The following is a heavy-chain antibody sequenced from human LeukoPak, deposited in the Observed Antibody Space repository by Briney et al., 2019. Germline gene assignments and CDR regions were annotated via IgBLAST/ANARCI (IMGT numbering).Heavy chain of an antibody. CDR3: ARGGDSSGSIRSAFDI. D-gene: IGHD3-22*01. CDR2: IYSGGST. V-gene: IGHV3-53*01. Sequence: GGSLRLSCAASGFSVSSNYMSWVRQAPGKGLEWVSVIYSGGSTYYADSVKGRFTISRDNSKNTLYLQMKSLRAEDTAVYYCARGGDSSGSIRSAFDIWGQGTMVTVSS. J-gene: IGHJ3*02. CDR1: GFSVSSNY.